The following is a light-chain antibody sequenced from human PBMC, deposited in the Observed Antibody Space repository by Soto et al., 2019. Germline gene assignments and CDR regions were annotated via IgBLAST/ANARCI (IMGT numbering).Light chain of an antibody. CDR2: RNN. J-gene: IGLJ3*02. CDR3: VAWDAYVNGWV. Sequence: QSVLTQPPSASGAPGQSVTISCSGSTSNVESETVNWYQQFPGTAPKLVVFRNNKRPSAVPDRFSASKSGTSASLAISNLQPEDEADYYCVAWDAYVNGWVFGGGTKVTVL. CDR1: TSNVESET. V-gene: IGLV1-44*01.